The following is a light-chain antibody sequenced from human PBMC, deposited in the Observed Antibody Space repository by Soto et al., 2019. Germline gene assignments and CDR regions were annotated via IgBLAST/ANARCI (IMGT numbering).Light chain of an antibody. Sequence: EILLTQSPGPRSFSPGERATLSCRSSQLVSSNFLAWYQQKPGQAPRLLIYASSSRATGIPDRFSGGGSGTDLTLIISRLEREDFAVYYCQQFSSYPLTLGGGTKVDI. CDR3: QQFSSYPLT. J-gene: IGKJ4*01. V-gene: IGKV3-20*01. CDR2: ASS. CDR1: QLVSSNF.